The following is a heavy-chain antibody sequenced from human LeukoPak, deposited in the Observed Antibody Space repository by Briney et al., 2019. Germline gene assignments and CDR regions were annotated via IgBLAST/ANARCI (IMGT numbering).Heavy chain of an antibody. V-gene: IGHV1-2*02. CDR2: INPNGGGI. CDR3: ARDGTYSTAAAGTSSYGLDV. D-gene: IGHD6-13*01. CDR1: GYTFTGYY. J-gene: IGHJ6*02. Sequence: ASVKVSCEASGYTFTGYYMHWVRQAPGQGLVWMGWINPNGGGINYAQKFQGRVTITRDTSISTAYKELSRLRSDDTAVYYCARDGTYSTAAAGTSSYGLDVWGQGTMVTVSS.